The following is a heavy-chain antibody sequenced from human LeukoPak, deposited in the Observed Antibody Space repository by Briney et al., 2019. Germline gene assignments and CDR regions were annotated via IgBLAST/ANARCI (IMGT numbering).Heavy chain of an antibody. Sequence: PGGSLRLSCAASGFTLSNYWMSWVRQAPGKGLEWVVNVNQDGSEKYYVDSMRGRFTSSRDNRKNLLYLEMNSLRADDTAVYYCARSSWGSSTNSWGQGTLVTVPS. J-gene: IGHJ5*02. D-gene: IGHD3-16*01. CDR3: ARSSWGSSTNS. CDR1: GFTLSNYW. CDR2: VNQDGSEK. V-gene: IGHV3-7*01.